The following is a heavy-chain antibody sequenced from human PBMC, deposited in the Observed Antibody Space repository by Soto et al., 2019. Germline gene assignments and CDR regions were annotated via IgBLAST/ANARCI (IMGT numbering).Heavy chain of an antibody. J-gene: IGHJ6*02. CDR3: ARVAIVVVTAIDYYYGMDV. V-gene: IGHV1-18*01. CDR2: ISAYNGNT. Sequence: ASVKVSCKASGYTVTSYGISWVRQAPGQGLEWMGWISAYNGNTNYAQKLQGRVTMTTDTSTSTAYMELRSLRSDDTAVYYCARVAIVVVTAIDYYYGMDVWGQGTTVTVSS. D-gene: IGHD2-21*02. CDR1: GYTVTSYG.